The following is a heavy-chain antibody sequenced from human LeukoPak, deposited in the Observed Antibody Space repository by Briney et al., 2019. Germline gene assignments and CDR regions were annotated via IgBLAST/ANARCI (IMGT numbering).Heavy chain of an antibody. D-gene: IGHD3-10*01. CDR2: IRYDGSNK. J-gene: IGHJ4*02. Sequence: GGSLRLSCAASGFTFSSYGMHWVRQAPGKGLEWVAFIRYDGSNKYYADSVKGRFTISRDSSKNTLYLQMNSLRAEDTAVYYCAKQYVLLWFGEFDYWGQGTLVTVSS. V-gene: IGHV3-30*02. CDR1: GFTFSSYG. CDR3: AKQYVLLWFGEFDY.